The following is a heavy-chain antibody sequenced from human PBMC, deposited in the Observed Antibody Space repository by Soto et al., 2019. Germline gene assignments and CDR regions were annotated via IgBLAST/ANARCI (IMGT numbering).Heavy chain of an antibody. Sequence: QVQLVQSGAEVKKPGSSVKVSCKASGGIFSTYAISWWRQAPGQGLEWMGGIIPIFGTPNYAQRFQGRVTITADASTSTAYMDLSRLRSEDTAVYYCARDRDDYGSGNYYNRIDFWGQGTLVTVSS. V-gene: IGHV1-69*01. CDR3: ARDRDDYGSGNYYNRIDF. CDR2: IIPIFGTP. J-gene: IGHJ4*02. CDR1: GGIFSTYA. D-gene: IGHD3-10*01.